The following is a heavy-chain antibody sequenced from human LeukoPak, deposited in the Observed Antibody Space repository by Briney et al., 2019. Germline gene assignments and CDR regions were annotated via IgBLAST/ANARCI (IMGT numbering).Heavy chain of an antibody. D-gene: IGHD3-22*01. J-gene: IGHJ3*02. CDR2: INPRGGST. V-gene: IGHV1-46*01. CDR1: GYTFTSHF. Sequence: ASVEVSCKACGYTFTSHFMHWVRQDPGQGLEWTGIINPRGGSTSYTQKFQGRVTMTRDTSTSTVYMELSSLRSEDTAVYYCARVKSYYYDTSDKDAFDIWGQGTMVTVSS. CDR3: ARVKSYYYDTSDKDAFDI.